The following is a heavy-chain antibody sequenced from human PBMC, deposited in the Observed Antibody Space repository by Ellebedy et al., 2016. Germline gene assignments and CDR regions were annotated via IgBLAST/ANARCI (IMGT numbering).Heavy chain of an antibody. D-gene: IGHD3-10*01. CDR3: TRGDIRDGMDV. J-gene: IGHJ6*01. Sequence: GESLKISCAASGFTFSNAWMNWVRQAPGKGLEWVSSISTSGMYIYYADSVKGRFTISRDNAKKSLYLQMNSLSAEDTALYYCTRGDIRDGMDVWGQGTSVTVSS. V-gene: IGHV3-21*01. CDR1: GFTFSNAW. CDR2: ISTSGMYI.